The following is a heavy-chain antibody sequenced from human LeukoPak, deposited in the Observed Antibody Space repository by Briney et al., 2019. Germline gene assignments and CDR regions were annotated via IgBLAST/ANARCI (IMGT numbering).Heavy chain of an antibody. CDR2: INNSGRN. CDR1: GGSFSGNY. Sequence: PSETLSLTCAVYGGSFSGNYWSWIRQPQGRGLEWIREINNSGRNNYNQSHKRRVTISVETSKNQFSLKKSSVTAADTAVYYCARPHNRSLPSGYSGQGTLVTVSS. V-gene: IGHV4-34*01. CDR3: ARPHNRSLPSGY. J-gene: IGHJ4*02. D-gene: IGHD3-3*01.